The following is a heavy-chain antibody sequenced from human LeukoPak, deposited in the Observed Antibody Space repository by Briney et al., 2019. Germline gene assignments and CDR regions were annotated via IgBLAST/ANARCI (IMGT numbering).Heavy chain of an antibody. Sequence: SETLSLTCTVSGGSISSSSYYWGWIRQPPGKGLEWIGSIYYSGSTYYNPSLKSRVTISVDTSKNQFSLKLSSVTAANTAVYYCARGIAAAGTYAVFDYWGQGTLVTVSS. J-gene: IGHJ4*02. CDR2: IYYSGST. V-gene: IGHV4-39*01. CDR3: ARGIAAAGTYAVFDY. D-gene: IGHD6-13*01. CDR1: GGSISSSSYY.